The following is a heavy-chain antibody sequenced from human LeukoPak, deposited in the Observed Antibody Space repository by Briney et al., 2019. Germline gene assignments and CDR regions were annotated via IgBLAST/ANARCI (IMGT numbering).Heavy chain of an antibody. Sequence: GGSLRLSCATSGFTFDDFDLNWVRQAPGKGLEWVSAIRWSGGRIRYVDSVKGRFIISRDNAKKSVYLQMNSLRAEDTALYYCARGEDYFDYWGQGTLVTV. CDR1: GFTFDDFD. J-gene: IGHJ4*02. CDR2: IRWSGGRI. V-gene: IGHV3-20*04. CDR3: ARGEDYFDY. D-gene: IGHD1-26*01.